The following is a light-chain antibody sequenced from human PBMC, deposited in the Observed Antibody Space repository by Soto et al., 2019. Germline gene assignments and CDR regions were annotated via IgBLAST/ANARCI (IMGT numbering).Light chain of an antibody. Sequence: QSVLTQPASASGSPGQSVTISCTGTINDVGGYNYVSWYQQHPGKAPKLLIYDVSSRPSDISSRFSASKSGNTASLTISGLQAEDEADYYCSSYTTKNTLGVFGGGTKVTVL. CDR3: SSYTTKNTLGV. CDR2: DVS. V-gene: IGLV2-14*03. CDR1: INDVGGYNY. J-gene: IGLJ2*01.